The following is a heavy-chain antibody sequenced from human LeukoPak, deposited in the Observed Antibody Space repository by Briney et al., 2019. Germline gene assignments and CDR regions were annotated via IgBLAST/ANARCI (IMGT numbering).Heavy chain of an antibody. D-gene: IGHD1-26*01. J-gene: IGHJ4*02. CDR2: IVVGSGNT. CDR3: AAKWELDIFDY. V-gene: IGHV1-58*01. CDR1: GFTFTSSA. Sequence: SVKVSCKASGFTFTSSAVQWVRQARGQRLEWIGWIVVGSGNTNYAQKFQERVTITRDMSTSTAYIELSSLRSEDTAVYYCAAKWELDIFDYWGQGTLVTVSS.